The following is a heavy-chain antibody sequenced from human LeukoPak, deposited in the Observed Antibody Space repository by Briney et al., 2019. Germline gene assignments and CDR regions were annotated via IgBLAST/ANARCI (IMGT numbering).Heavy chain of an antibody. CDR2: IKSKIDGGTI. D-gene: IGHD6-25*01. Sequence: PGGSLRLSCVASGFTFSDAWMSWVRQAPGKGLEWVGRIKSKIDGGTIDYAGPVKGRFTMSGDDSRNTQYLQMNSLKTEDTAVYYCTTRRQDGCWGQGTLVTVS. V-gene: IGHV3-15*01. CDR1: GFTFSDAW. J-gene: IGHJ4*02. CDR3: TTRRQDGC.